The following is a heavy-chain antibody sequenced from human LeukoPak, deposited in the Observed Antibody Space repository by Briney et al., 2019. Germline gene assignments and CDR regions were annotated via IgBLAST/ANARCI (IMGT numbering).Heavy chain of an antibody. J-gene: IGHJ4*02. CDR1: GYTFTGYY. V-gene: IGHV1-2*02. Sequence: ASVKVSCKASGYTFTGYYMHWVRPAPGQGLEWMGWINPNSGGTNYAQKFQGRVTMTRDTSISTAYMELSRLRSDDTAVYYCARAAIKRRQHYDFWSGYYPYYFDYWGQGTLVTVSS. CDR3: ARAAIKRRQHYDFWSGYYPYYFDY. CDR2: INPNSGGT. D-gene: IGHD3-3*01.